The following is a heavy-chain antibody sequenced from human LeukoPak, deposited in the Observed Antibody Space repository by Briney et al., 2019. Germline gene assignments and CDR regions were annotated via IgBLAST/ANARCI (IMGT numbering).Heavy chain of an antibody. V-gene: IGHV1-8*01. D-gene: IGHD4-17*01. CDR1: GYTFTSYD. Sequence: SVKVSCKASGYTFTSYDINWVRQATGQGLEWMGWMNPNSGNTGYAQKFQGRVTMTRNTSISTAYMELSSLRSEDTAVYYCARFPGYGDYDWFDPWGQGTLVTVSS. CDR2: MNPNSGNT. CDR3: ARFPGYGDYDWFDP. J-gene: IGHJ5*02.